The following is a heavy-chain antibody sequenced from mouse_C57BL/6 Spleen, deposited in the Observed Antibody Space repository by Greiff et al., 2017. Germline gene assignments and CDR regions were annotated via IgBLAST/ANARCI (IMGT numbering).Heavy chain of an antibody. J-gene: IGHJ1*03. D-gene: IGHD1-1*01. V-gene: IGHV1-69*01. Sequence: QVQLQQPGAELVMPGASVKLSCKASGYTFTSYWMHWVKQRPGQGLEWIGEIDPSDSYTNYNQKFKGKSTLTVDKSSSTAYMQLSSLTSEDSAVYYCARTYGSSYPDCDFDVWGTGTTVTVSS. CDR2: IDPSDSYT. CDR1: GYTFTSYW. CDR3: ARTYGSSYPDCDFDV.